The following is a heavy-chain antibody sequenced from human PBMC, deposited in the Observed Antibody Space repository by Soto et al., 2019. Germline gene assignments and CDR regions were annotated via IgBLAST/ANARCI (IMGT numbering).Heavy chain of an antibody. CDR1: GFTFSSYI. D-gene: IGHD3-22*01. CDR2: ISSSSSYI. Sequence: LRLSCAASGFTFSSYIMNWVRQAPGKGLEWVSSISSSSSYIYYADSVKGRFTISRDNAKNSLYLQMNSLRAEDTAVYYCARAFYDSSGYYPYFDYWGQGTLVTVSS. V-gene: IGHV3-21*01. J-gene: IGHJ4*02. CDR3: ARAFYDSSGYYPYFDY.